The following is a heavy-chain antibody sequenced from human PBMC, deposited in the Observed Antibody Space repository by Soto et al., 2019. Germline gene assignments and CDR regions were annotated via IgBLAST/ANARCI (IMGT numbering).Heavy chain of an antibody. V-gene: IGHV4-31*03. CDR1: GGSMSVAGYY. Sequence: SETLSLTCTVSGGSMSVAGYYWSWIRQHPGKGLEWIGYIYYSGSTFYNPSLKSRLSISIDTSRNQFSLNLTSVTAADAAVYYCTRGIAGAIGFDYWGQGTPVTVSS. CDR3: TRGIAGAIGFDY. J-gene: IGHJ4*02. CDR2: IYYSGST. D-gene: IGHD6-13*01.